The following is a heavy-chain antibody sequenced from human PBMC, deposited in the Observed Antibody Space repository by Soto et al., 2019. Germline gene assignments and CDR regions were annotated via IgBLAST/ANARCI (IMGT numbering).Heavy chain of an antibody. V-gene: IGHV5-51*01. Sequence: PGESLKISCKASGYSFSNYWIGWVRQMPGKGLEWMGIIYPGDSDIKYSPSFRGLVTISADRSINTACLQWRGLEASDTAMYYCARHFSSVQDQQYIMDVWGQGTTVTVSS. CDR2: IYPGDSDI. D-gene: IGHD2-2*01. CDR3: ARHFSSVQDQQYIMDV. J-gene: IGHJ6*02. CDR1: GYSFSNYW.